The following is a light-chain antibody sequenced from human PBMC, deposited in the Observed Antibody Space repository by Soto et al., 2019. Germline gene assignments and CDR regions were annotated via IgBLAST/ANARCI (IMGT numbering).Light chain of an antibody. CDR3: QQYNDSFRYT. CDR2: AAS. J-gene: IGKJ5*01. Sequence: DIQLTQSPSTLSASVGYRVTITGRASQSISTWLAWYQQKPGTAPKLLIYAASTLETGVPSRFSGSRSGTEFTLTVSSLQPDDFSTYYCQQYNDSFRYTFGQGTRLEIK. CDR1: QSISTW. V-gene: IGKV1-5*03.